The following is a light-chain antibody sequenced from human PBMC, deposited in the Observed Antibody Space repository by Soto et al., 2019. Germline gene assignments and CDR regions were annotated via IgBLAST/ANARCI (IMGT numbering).Light chain of an antibody. CDR3: QQYGNLIT. J-gene: IGKJ5*01. CDR1: QDINNY. CDR2: DAS. V-gene: IGKV1-33*01. Sequence: DIPFTQSQSSLSPSLGDRVTITCQASQDINNYLNWYQQKAGKAPKLLIFDASKLETGVPSRFSGRGSGTDFTFTISSLQNEDIATYYCQQYGNLITFGQGTRLEI.